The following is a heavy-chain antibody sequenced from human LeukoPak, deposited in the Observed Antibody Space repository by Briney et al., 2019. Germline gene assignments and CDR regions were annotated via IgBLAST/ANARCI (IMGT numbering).Heavy chain of an antibody. Sequence: GGSLRLSCAASGFTFSSYSMNWVRQAPGKGLEWVSYISSSSSTIYYADSVKGRFTISRDNAKNSLYLQMNSLRAEDTAVYYCARGNSGATYWFDPWDQGTLVTVSS. V-gene: IGHV3-48*01. CDR3: ARGNSGATYWFDP. D-gene: IGHD1-26*01. J-gene: IGHJ5*02. CDR2: ISSSSSTI. CDR1: GFTFSSYS.